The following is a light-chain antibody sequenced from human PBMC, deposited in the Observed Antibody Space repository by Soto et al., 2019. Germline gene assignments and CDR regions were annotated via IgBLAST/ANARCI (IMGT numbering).Light chain of an antibody. V-gene: IGKV3D-20*01. J-gene: IGKJ5*01. CDR3: QQYGSSPIT. Sequence: VVLTQSPSTLSSSPGERAALSCGASQSVSSNQLAWYQQKPGLAPRLLIYDASSRASGIPERFSGSGSGTGFSLTISSLEPEDSAVYYCQQYGSSPITFGQGTRLEIK. CDR1: QSVSSNQ. CDR2: DAS.